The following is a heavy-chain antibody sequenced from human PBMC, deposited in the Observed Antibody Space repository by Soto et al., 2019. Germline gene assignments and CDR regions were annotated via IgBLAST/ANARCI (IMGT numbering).Heavy chain of an antibody. CDR2: INLRGGTT. Sequence: QVQLVQSGPEVRKPGASVRLSCATSGYNFNQYYIHWVRQAPGRGLEWMGIINLRGGTTEYSHKSRGRVTVTGDTSTRTAYMELSSLRSEDTDVYFCARGPADSDVPRWDHWGQGTLITVSS. V-gene: IGHV1-46*02. CDR1: GYNFNQYY. J-gene: IGHJ4*02. D-gene: IGHD1-26*01. CDR3: ARGPADSDVPRWDH.